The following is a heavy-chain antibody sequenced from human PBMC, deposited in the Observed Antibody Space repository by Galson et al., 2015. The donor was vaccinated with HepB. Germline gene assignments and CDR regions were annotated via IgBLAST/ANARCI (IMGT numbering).Heavy chain of an antibody. J-gene: IGHJ3*02. D-gene: IGHD3-3*01. CDR3: AKDTIFGVVIHDAFDI. CDR1: GFTFSSYA. V-gene: IGHV3-23*01. CDR2: ISGSGGST. Sequence: SLRLSCAASGFTFSSYAMSWVRQAPGKGLEWVSAISGSGGSTYYADSVKGRFTISRDNSKNTLYLQMNSLRAEDTAVYYCAKDTIFGVVIHDAFDIWGQGTMVTVSS.